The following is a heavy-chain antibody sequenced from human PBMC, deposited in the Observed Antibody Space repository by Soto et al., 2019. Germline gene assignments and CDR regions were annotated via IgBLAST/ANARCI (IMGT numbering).Heavy chain of an antibody. CDR1: GYSFTSYW. D-gene: IGHD1-26*01. CDR2: IDPSDSYN. Sequence: PGEPLKISCKSSGYSFTSYWISWVRQMPGKGLELMGRIDPSDSYNNYSPSFQGHVTTSADKSISTAYLQWSSLKASDTAMYYCARQVGDTYYYGMDVWGQGTTVTVS. J-gene: IGHJ6*02. V-gene: IGHV5-10-1*01. CDR3: ARQVGDTYYYGMDV.